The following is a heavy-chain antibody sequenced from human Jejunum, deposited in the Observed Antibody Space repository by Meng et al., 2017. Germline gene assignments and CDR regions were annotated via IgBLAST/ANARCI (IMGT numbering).Heavy chain of an antibody. J-gene: IGHJ4*02. CDR3: ARDRPGNYCIDY. Sequence: GESLKISCGASGFNFRSHNIHWVRQTPGKGLEWVALISDDGKETMFGNSVRGRFTISRDFSKNTVYLQMDSLRADDTAIYYCARDRPGNYCIDYWGRGTLVTVSS. CDR2: ISDDGKET. V-gene: IGHV3-30*04. D-gene: IGHD3-10*01. CDR1: GFNFRSHN.